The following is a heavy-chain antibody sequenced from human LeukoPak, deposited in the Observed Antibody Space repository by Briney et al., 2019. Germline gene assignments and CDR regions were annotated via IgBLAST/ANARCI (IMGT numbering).Heavy chain of an antibody. D-gene: IGHD6-13*01. CDR3: AREGMAAAGTNWFDP. CDR1: GGSISSSSYY. J-gene: IGHJ5*02. V-gene: IGHV4-39*07. Sequence: SETLSLTCTVSGGSISSSSYYWGWIRQPPGKGLEWIGSIYYSGSTYYNPSLKSRVTISVDTSKNQFSLKLSSVTAADTAVYYCAREGMAAAGTNWFDPWGQGTLVTVSS. CDR2: IYYSGST.